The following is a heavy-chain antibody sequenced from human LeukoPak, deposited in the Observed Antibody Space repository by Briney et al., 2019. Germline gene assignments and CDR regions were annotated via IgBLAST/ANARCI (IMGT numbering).Heavy chain of an antibody. Sequence: SETLSLTCTVSGGSINSGDYYWTWIRQPPGKGLEWIGYIFYSGNTYYNPSLKSRVIISIDTSKNQFSLKLSSVTAADTAVYYCARTGDTAMVVFDYWGQGTLVTVSS. CDR2: IFYSGNT. V-gene: IGHV4-30-4*08. D-gene: IGHD5-18*01. J-gene: IGHJ4*02. CDR3: ARTGDTAMVVFDY. CDR1: GGSINSGDYY.